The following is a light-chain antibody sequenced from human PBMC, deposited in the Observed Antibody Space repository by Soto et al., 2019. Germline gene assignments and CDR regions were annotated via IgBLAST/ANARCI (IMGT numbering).Light chain of an antibody. CDR2: EVS. J-gene: IGLJ1*01. Sequence: SVLTRPASVSGAPGQSITISCTGTSSDAGSYNYVSWYQQHPGKAPKLMIYEVSNRPSGVSNRYSGSKSGNTASLTISGLQAEDEADYYCNSYTSTNTWVFGTGTKVTVL. CDR3: NSYTSTNTWV. CDR1: SSDAGSYNY. V-gene: IGLV2-14*01.